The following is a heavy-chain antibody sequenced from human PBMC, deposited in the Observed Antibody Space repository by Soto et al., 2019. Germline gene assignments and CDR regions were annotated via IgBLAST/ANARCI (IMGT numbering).Heavy chain of an antibody. V-gene: IGHV3-72*01. CDR2: TRNKANYYTT. D-gene: IGHD1-26*01. CDR3: TRGAEERQKLGHYYHGLDV. J-gene: IGHJ6*02. Sequence: PVGSLRLSCAASGFTLSDHYMDWVRQAPGKGLEWVGRTRNKANYYTTEYAASVEGRFSISRDDSGNSLYLQMNSLTTDDTAVYYCTRGAEERQKLGHYYHGLDVWGPGTTVTVSS. CDR1: GFTLSDHY.